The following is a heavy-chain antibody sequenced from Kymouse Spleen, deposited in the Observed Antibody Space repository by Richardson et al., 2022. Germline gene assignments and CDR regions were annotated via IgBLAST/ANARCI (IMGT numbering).Heavy chain of an antibody. CDR3: ASLYYGSPFFDY. CDR2: INHSGST. CDR1: GGSFSGYY. V-gene: IGHV4-34*01. J-gene: IGHJ4*02. Sequence: QVQLQQWGAGLLKPSETLSLTCAVYGGSFSGYYWSWIRQPPGKGLEWIGEINHSGSTNYNPSLKSRVTISVDTSKNQFSLKLSSVTAADTAVYYCASLYYGSPFFDYWGQGTLVTVSS. D-gene: IGHD3-10*01.